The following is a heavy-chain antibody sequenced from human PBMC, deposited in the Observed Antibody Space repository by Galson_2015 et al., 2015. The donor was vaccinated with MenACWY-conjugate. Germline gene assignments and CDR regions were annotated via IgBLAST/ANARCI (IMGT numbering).Heavy chain of an antibody. CDR3: ARVNPNYCSGGSCYGGSRRDGYNYRGNYWYFDL. V-gene: IGHV1-69*13. D-gene: IGHD2-15*01. J-gene: IGHJ2*01. CDR2: IIPIFGRA. Sequence: SVKVSCKASGGTFSSYAISWVRQAPGQGLEWMGGIIPIFGRANYAQKFQGRVTITADESTSTAYMELSSLRSEDTAVYYCARVNPNYCSGGSCYGGSRRDGYNYRGNYWYFDLWGRGTLVTVSS. CDR1: GGTFSSYA.